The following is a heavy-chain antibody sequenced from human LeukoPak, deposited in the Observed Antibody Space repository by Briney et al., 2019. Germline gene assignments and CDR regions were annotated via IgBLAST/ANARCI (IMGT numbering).Heavy chain of an antibody. Sequence: ASVKVSCKASGYTFTDYYMHWVRQAPGQGFEWMGWINPNDGDTNYAQKFQGRVTMTRDTSISTAHMEVSRLRSDDTAVYYCARANFLYCSSSTCLFDYWGQGTLVTASS. CDR1: GYTFTDYY. CDR3: ARANFLYCSSSTCLFDY. V-gene: IGHV1-2*02. CDR2: INPNDGDT. D-gene: IGHD2-2*01. J-gene: IGHJ4*02.